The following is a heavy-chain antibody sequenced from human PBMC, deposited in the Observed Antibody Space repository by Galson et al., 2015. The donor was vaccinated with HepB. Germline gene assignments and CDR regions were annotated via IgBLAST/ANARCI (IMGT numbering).Heavy chain of an antibody. V-gene: IGHV3-23*01. CDR3: ARGDYYDSSGYPEY. Sequence: SLRLSCAASGFTFSSYAMSWVRQAPGKGLEWVSAISGSGGSTYYADSVKGRFTISRDNSKNTLYLQMNSLRAEDTAVYYCARGDYYDSSGYPEYWGQGTLVTVSS. CDR2: ISGSGGST. J-gene: IGHJ4*02. D-gene: IGHD3-22*01. CDR1: GFTFSSYA.